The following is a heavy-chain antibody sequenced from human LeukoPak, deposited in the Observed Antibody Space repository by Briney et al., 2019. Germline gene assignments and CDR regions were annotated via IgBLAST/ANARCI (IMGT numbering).Heavy chain of an antibody. V-gene: IGHV3-74*01. D-gene: IGHD3-10*01. CDR1: RFSFSNYW. J-gene: IGHJ4*02. CDR2: VKSDGSNP. Sequence: GGSLRLSCAASRFSFSNYWMHWVRQAPGKGPVWVSRVKSDGSNPSYADSVKVRFTISRDNAENMLYLQMNTLGAEDTAVYYCARDIVSGSGSLDYWGQGTLVTVSS. CDR3: ARDIVSGSGSLDY.